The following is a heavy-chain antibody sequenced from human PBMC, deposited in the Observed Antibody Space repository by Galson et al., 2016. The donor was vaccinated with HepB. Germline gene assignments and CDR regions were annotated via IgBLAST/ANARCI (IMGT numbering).Heavy chain of an antibody. J-gene: IGHJ4*02. V-gene: IGHV4-39*01. CDR3: ARSQVAPIQGY. CDR2: VYYIGST. Sequence: ETLSLTCTVSGGSISSNIYLWAWVRQPPGKGLEWIGSVYYIGSTYYNPSLNSRVTMSVDTSKNQFSLNLMSVTAADTAVYYCARSQVAPIQGYWGQGILVIVSS. CDR1: GGSISSNIYL. D-gene: IGHD5-12*01.